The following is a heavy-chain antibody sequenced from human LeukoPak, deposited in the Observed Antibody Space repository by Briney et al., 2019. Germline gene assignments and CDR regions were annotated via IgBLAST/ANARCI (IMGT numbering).Heavy chain of an antibody. J-gene: IGHJ1*01. CDR2: ISYDGSNK. Sequence: GRSLRLSCAASGFTFSSYGMHWVRQAPGKGLEWVAVISYDGSNKYYADSVKGRFTISRDNSKNTLYLQMNSLRAEDTAVYYCASLPPYGGNSAGHFQHWGQGTLVTVSS. CDR3: ASLPPYGGNSAGHFQH. CDR1: GFTFSSYG. V-gene: IGHV3-30*03. D-gene: IGHD4-23*01.